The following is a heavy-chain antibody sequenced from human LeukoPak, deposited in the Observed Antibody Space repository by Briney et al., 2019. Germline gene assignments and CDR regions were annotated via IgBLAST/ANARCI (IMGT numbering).Heavy chain of an antibody. V-gene: IGHV4-39*07. D-gene: IGHD3-3*01. CDR3: ARNTYYDFWSGYQNNWFDP. CDR1: GFTFSSYS. J-gene: IGHJ5*02. CDR2: IYYSGST. Sequence: GSLRLSCAASGFTFSSYSMNWVRQPPGKGLEWIGSIYYSGSTYYNPSLKSRVTISVDTSKNQFSLKLSSVTAADTAVYYCARNTYYDFWSGYQNNWFDPWGQGTLVTVSS.